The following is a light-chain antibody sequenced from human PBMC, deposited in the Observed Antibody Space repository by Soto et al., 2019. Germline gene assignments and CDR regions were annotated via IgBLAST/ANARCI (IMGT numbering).Light chain of an antibody. V-gene: IGKV2-40*01. J-gene: IGKJ4*01. Sequence: DIVMTQTPLSLPVTPGEPASISCRSSQSLLDSDDGNTYLDWYVQKPGLSPQLLMYTVSYRASXVXDXXNGSGSGTDFTLKISRVEAEDVGVYYCMQRIEFPFIFGGGTKVEIK. CDR2: TVS. CDR1: QSLLDSDDGNTY. CDR3: MQRIEFPFI.